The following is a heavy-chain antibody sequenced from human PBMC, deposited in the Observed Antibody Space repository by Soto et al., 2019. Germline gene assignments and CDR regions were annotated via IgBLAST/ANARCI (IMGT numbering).Heavy chain of an antibody. J-gene: IGHJ4*02. V-gene: IGHV3-15*07. CDR2: IKSKTDGGTT. Sequence: EVQLVESGGGLVKPGGSLRLSCEASGFTFSNAWMNWDRQAPGKGLEWVGRIKSKTDGGTTDYAAPVKGRFTISTDDTKTTLYLQMKSLKTEDTAVYYFTTTGVRGVINYWGQGTLVTVSS. D-gene: IGHD3-10*01. CDR1: GFTFSNAW. CDR3: TTTGVRGVINY.